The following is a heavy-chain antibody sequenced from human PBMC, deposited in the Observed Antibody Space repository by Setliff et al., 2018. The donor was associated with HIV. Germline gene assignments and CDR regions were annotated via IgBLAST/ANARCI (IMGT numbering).Heavy chain of an antibody. V-gene: IGHV3-74*03. CDR2: INRDGSTT. Sequence: GGSLRLSCTASGFGFSNYWAHWVRQGPGKGLVWVSRINRDGSTTKYADSVRGRFTISRDNAKNTLILEMDSLRAEDTAVYYCAGGGTYYYYYYMDVWGKGTTVTVSS. CDR3: AGGGTYYYYYYMDV. J-gene: IGHJ6*03. CDR1: GFGFSNYW.